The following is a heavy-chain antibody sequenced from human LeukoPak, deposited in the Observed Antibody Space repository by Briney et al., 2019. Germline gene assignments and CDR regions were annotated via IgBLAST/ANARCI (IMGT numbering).Heavy chain of an antibody. Sequence: GESLKISCKGSGYSLTSYWIAWVRQKPGKGLEWMGIIYPGDSDTRYSPSFQGQVTISADTSITTAYPQWISLTASDTDMYYCTAGFKVATTAAWGQGTLVTVSS. CDR2: IYPGDSDT. V-gene: IGHV5-51*01. CDR1: GYSLTSYW. J-gene: IGHJ5*02. CDR3: TAGFKVATTAA. D-gene: IGHD4-17*01.